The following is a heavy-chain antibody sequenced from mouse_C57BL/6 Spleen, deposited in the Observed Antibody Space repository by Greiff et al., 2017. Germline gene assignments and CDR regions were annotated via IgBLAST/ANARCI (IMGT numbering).Heavy chain of an antibody. CDR3: ASHDGYYVTFAY. D-gene: IGHD2-3*01. Sequence: VKLMESGPGLVQPSQSLSITCTVSGFSLTSYGVHWVRQSPGKGLEWLGVIWSGGSTDYNAAFISRLSISKDNSKSQVFFKMNSLQADDTAIYYCASHDGYYVTFAYWGQGTLVTVSA. J-gene: IGHJ3*01. CDR1: GFSLTSYG. V-gene: IGHV2-2*01. CDR2: IWSGGST.